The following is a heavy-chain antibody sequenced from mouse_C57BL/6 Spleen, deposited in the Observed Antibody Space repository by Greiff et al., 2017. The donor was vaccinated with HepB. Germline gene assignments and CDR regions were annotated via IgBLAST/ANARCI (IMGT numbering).Heavy chain of an antibody. CDR1: GYTFTSYW. D-gene: IGHD1-1*01. Sequence: QVQLKQSGAELVKPGASVKLSCKASGYTFTSYWMQWVKQRPGQGLEWIGEIDPSDSYTNYNQKFKGKATLTVDTSSSTAYMQLSSLTSEDSAVYYCARQDPFGRDGSLDYWGQGTTLTVSS. V-gene: IGHV1-50*01. J-gene: IGHJ2*01. CDR2: IDPSDSYT. CDR3: ARQDPFGRDGSLDY.